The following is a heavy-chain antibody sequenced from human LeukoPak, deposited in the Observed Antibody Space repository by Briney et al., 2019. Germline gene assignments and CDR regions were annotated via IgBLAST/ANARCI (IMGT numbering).Heavy chain of an antibody. CDR3: ARGERLVQRN. CDR2: ISYDGSNK. V-gene: IGHV3-30*04. Sequence: PGGSLRLSCAASGFTFSSYAMHWVRQAPGKGLEWVAVISYDGSNKYYADSVKGRFTISRDNSKNTLYLQMNSLRAEDTAVHYCARGERLVQRNWGQGTLVTVSS. D-gene: IGHD6-19*01. J-gene: IGHJ4*02. CDR1: GFTFSSYA.